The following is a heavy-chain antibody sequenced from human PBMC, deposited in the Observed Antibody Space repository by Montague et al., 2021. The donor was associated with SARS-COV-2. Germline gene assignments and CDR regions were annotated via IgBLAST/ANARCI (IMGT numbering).Heavy chain of an antibody. CDR2: INHSGST. Sequence: SETLSLTCAVYGGSFSGYYWGWIRQPPGTGLEWIGEINHSGSTNXXHSLKSGVTISVDTSKNQFSLKLSSVTAADTAVYYCARDRYSSSWYGQKYYFDYWGQGTLVTVSS. CDR3: ARDRYSSSWYGQKYYFDY. J-gene: IGHJ4*02. CDR1: GGSFSGYY. V-gene: IGHV4-34*01. D-gene: IGHD6-13*01.